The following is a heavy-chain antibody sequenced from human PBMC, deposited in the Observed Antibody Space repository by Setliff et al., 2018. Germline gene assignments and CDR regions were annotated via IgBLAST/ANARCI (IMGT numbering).Heavy chain of an antibody. CDR2: ISAYNGYI. CDR3: ARAPGTVVVPASRSAFDK. D-gene: IGHD2-2*01. J-gene: IGHJ3*02. V-gene: IGHV1-18*01. Sequence: APVKISCKAPCPPLSNYGPSWARQAPGAGLEWMGWISAYNGYIIYAQKLQGRVTMTTDTSTSTAYMEVRSLRPDDTAVDYCARAPGTVVVPASRSAFDKWGQGTMVTVSS. CDR1: CPPLSNYG.